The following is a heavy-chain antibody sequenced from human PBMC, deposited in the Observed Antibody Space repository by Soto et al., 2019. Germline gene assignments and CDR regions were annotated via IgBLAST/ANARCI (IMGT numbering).Heavy chain of an antibody. D-gene: IGHD3-22*01. CDR1: GFTFDKYS. CDR3: ARDLMPNDRGLGDLAY. CDR2: IASTSGAK. V-gene: IGHV3-21*01. J-gene: IGHJ4*02. Sequence: TWGSLRLSCPASGFTFDKYSINFFRQAPWKWREWISSIASTSGAKYYAGSVKGRFVISRDNANNSLSLQLNSLTDEDTGVYYCARDLMPNDRGLGDLAYWGQGTPVTVSS.